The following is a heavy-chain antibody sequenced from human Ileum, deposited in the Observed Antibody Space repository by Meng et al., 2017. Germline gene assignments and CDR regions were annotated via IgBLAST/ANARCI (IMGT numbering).Heavy chain of an antibody. J-gene: IGHJ4*02. CDR2: TYYNGSP. V-gene: IGHV4-30-4*01. Sequence: QVQLQESGPGLVKPSQTLSLTCSVSGGSFSSDNYYCTWIRQTPGKGLEWIGLTYYNGSPFYNPSLRSRVTISVDTSKDQFSLKLTSVTAADTAVYYCARERRHYYGSGSFDYWGQGILVTVSS. D-gene: IGHD3-10*01. CDR3: ARERRHYYGSGSFDY. CDR1: GGSFSSDNYY.